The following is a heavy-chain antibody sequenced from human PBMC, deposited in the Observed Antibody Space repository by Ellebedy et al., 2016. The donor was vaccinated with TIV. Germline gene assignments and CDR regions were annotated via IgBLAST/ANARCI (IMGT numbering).Heavy chain of an antibody. J-gene: IGHJ4*02. Sequence: GESLKISCAASGFTFSTFWMGWIRQAPGKGLEWVAHIKFDEIESYHADSVKGRFIISRDNAKNSLYLQMNSLRVEDTAVYYCAAGYCTDGVCSGPLDYWGQGALVTVSS. D-gene: IGHD2-8*01. CDR3: AAGYCTDGVCSGPLDY. V-gene: IGHV3-7*02. CDR1: GFTFSTFW. CDR2: IKFDEIES.